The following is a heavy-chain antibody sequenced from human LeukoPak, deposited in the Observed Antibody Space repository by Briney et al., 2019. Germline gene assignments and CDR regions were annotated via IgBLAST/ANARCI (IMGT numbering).Heavy chain of an antibody. Sequence: ASVKVSCKASGYTFITYYMHWVRQAPEQGLKWMGIINPSGDSTSYAQKFQGRVTMTRDTSTSTVYMELSSLRSEDTAVYYCARGVRSDCYSCFDYWGQGTPVTVSS. CDR3: ARGVRSDCYSCFDY. CDR2: INPSGDST. V-gene: IGHV1-46*01. D-gene: IGHD2-15*01. J-gene: IGHJ4*02. CDR1: GYTFITYY.